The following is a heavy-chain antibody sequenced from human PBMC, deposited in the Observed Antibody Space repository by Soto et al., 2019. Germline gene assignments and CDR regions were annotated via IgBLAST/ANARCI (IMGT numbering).Heavy chain of an antibody. CDR1: GFTFSSYA. CDR2: ISGSGGST. Sequence: VQLLESGGGLVQPGGSLRLSCAASGFTFSSYAMSWVRQAPGKGLEWVSAISGSGGSTYYADSVKGRFTISRDNSKTTLYLQMNSLSAEDTAVYYCAKIPHSSSWYLDAFENWGQGTMVTVSS. J-gene: IGHJ3*02. CDR3: AKIPHSSSWYLDAFEN. D-gene: IGHD6-13*01. V-gene: IGHV3-23*01.